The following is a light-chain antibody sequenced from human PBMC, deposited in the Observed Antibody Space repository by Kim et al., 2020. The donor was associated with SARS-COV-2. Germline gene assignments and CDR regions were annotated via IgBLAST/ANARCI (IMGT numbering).Light chain of an antibody. CDR2: GKN. J-gene: IGLJ1*01. CDR1: SLRSYY. CDR3: NSRASSGNHYV. V-gene: IGLV3-19*01. Sequence: SSELTQDPAVSVALGQTVRITCQGDSLRSYYASWYQQKPGQAPVLVIYGKNNRPSGIPDRFSGSSSGNTASLTITGAQAEDEADYSCNSRASSGNHYVFG.